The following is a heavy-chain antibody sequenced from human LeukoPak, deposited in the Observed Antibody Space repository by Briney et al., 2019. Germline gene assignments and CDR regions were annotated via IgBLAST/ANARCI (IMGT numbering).Heavy chain of an antibody. V-gene: IGHV4-59*01. CDR2: IYYSGST. CDR3: ARECGGGYTEAFDI. Sequence: SETLSLTCTVSGGSISSYYWSWLRQPPRKGLEWIGYIYYSGSTNYNPSLKSRVAISVDTSKIQLSLKLSSVTAADTAVNYCARECGGGYTEAFDIWGQGTMVTVSS. D-gene: IGHD1-26*01. J-gene: IGHJ3*02. CDR1: GGSISSYY.